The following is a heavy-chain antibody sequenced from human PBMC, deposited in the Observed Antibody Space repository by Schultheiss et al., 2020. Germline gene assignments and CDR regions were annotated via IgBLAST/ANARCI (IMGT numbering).Heavy chain of an antibody. CDR1: GYTFTSYA. CDR3: ARGGQGVVVVAATPVWYYFDY. Sequence: ASVKVSCKASGYTFTSYAMHWVRQAPGQRLEWMGWINAGNGNTKYSQKFQGRVTITRDTSASTVYMELSSLRSEDTAVYYCARGGQGVVVVAATPVWYYFDYWGQGTLVTVSS. D-gene: IGHD2-15*01. CDR2: INAGNGNT. V-gene: IGHV1-3*01. J-gene: IGHJ4*02.